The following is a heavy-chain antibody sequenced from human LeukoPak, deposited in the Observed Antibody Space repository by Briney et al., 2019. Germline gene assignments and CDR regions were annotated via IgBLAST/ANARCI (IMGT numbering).Heavy chain of an antibody. V-gene: IGHV3-30*03. Sequence: PGGSLRLSCVASGASGFTFSSYWMSWVRQAPGKGLEWVAVISYDGSNKYYADSVKGRFTISRDNSKNTLYLQMNSLRAEDTAVYYCARDYGRQYYDFWSGYYPAYWGQGTLVTVSS. D-gene: IGHD3-3*01. CDR3: ARDYGRQYYDFWSGYYPAY. CDR2: ISYDGSNK. CDR1: GFTFSSYW. J-gene: IGHJ4*02.